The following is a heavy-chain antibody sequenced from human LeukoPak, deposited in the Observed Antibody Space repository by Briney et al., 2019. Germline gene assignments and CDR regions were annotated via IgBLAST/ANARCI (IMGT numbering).Heavy chain of an antibody. CDR2: ISYDGSNK. CDR1: GFTLSSYA. J-gene: IGHJ1*01. CDR3: ARDTRRYCSSTSCYAFQH. V-gene: IGHV3-30*01. Sequence: GGSLRLSCAASGFTLSSYAMHWVRQAPGKGLEWVAVISYDGSNKYYADSVKGRFTISRDNSKNTLYLQMNSLRAEDTAVYYCARDTRRYCSSTSCYAFQHWGQGTLVTVSS. D-gene: IGHD2-2*01.